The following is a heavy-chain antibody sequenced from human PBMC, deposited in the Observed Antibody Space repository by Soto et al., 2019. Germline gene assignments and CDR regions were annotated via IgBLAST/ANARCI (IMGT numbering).Heavy chain of an antibody. CDR3: AREPTLYSYPDNWLDP. CDR1: GGTFSSYA. D-gene: IGHD5-18*01. Sequence: SVKVSCKASGGTFSSYAISWVRQAPGQGLEWMGGIIPIFGTANYAQKFQGRVTITADESTSTAYMELSSLRSEDTAVYYCAREPTLYSYPDNWLDPWGPGTMVTVYS. J-gene: IGHJ5*02. CDR2: IIPIFGTA. V-gene: IGHV1-69*13.